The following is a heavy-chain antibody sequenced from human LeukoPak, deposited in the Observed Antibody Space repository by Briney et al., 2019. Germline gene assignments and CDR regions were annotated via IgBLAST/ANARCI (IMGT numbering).Heavy chain of an antibody. CDR2: INVGNGNT. Sequence: ASVKVSCKTSGYTFTNYAIHWVRQAPGQRLEWMGWINVGNGNTKYSQEFQGRVTITRDTSASPAYMELSSLTSDDMAMYYWARGPGDPMDSDFDYWGQGTLVTVSS. V-gene: IGHV1-3*03. J-gene: IGHJ4*02. CDR3: ARGPGDPMDSDFDY. D-gene: IGHD2-2*03. CDR1: GYTFTNYA.